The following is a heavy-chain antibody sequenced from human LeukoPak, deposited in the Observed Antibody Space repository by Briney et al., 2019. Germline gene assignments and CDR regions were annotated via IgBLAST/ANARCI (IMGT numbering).Heavy chain of an antibody. CDR2: IYYSGST. CDR3: ARGEAAAAADWYFDL. CDR1: GGSISSYY. J-gene: IGHJ2*01. V-gene: IGHV4-39*07. D-gene: IGHD6-13*01. Sequence: SETLSLTCTASGGSISSYYWGWIRQPPGKGLEWIGSIYYSGSTYYNPSLKSRVTISVDTSKNQFSLKLSSVTAADTAVYYCARGEAAAAADWYFDLWGRGTLVTVSS.